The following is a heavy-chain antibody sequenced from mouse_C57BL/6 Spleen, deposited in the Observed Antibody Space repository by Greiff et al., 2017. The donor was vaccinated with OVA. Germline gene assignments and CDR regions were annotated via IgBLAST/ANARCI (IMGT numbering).Heavy chain of an antibody. D-gene: IGHD2-4*01. CDR1: GYSITSGYY. V-gene: IGHV3-6*01. CDR2: ISYDGSN. Sequence: EVKLQESGPGLVKPSQSLSLTCSVTGYSITSGYYWNWIRQFPGNKLEWMGYISYDGSNNYNPSLKNRISITRDTSKNQFFLKLNSVTTEDTATYYCATLRRDWYFDVCGTGTTVTVSS. CDR3: ATLRRDWYFDV. J-gene: IGHJ1*03.